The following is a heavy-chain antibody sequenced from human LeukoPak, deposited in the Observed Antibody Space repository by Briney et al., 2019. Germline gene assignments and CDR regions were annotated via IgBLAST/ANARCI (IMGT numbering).Heavy chain of an antibody. CDR1: GGSISSYY. Sequence: PSETLSLTCTVSGGSISSYYWSWIRQPAGRGLEWIGRIYTSGSTNYNPSLKSRVTMSVDTSKNQFSLKLSSVTAADTAVYYCARDPSYSGYDFFDYWGQGTLVTVSS. V-gene: IGHV4-4*07. CDR2: IYTSGST. CDR3: ARDPSYSGYDFFDY. J-gene: IGHJ4*02. D-gene: IGHD5-12*01.